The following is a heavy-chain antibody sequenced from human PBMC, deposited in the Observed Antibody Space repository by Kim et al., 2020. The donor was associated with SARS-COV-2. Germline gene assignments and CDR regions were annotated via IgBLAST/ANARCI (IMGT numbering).Heavy chain of an antibody. CDR2: ISGSGGST. V-gene: IGHV3-23*01. CDR3: AKRVVPAASFLDGDYFDY. D-gene: IGHD2-2*01. CDR1: GFTFSSYA. J-gene: IGHJ4*02. Sequence: GGSLRLSCAASGFTFSSYAMSWVRQAPGKGLEWVSAISGSGGSTYYADSVKGRFTISRDNSKNTLYLQMNSLRAEDTAVYYCAKRVVPAASFLDGDYFDYWGQGTLVTVSS.